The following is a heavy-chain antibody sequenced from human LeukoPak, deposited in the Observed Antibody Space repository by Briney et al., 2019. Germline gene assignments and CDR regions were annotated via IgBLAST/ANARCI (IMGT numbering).Heavy chain of an antibody. CDR1: GFTFSSYS. CDR3: ARVHSSSSGALDY. V-gene: IGHV3-21*01. D-gene: IGHD3-10*01. J-gene: IGHJ4*02. Sequence: GGSLRLSCAASGFTFSSYSMNWVRQAPGKGLEWVSSISSSSSYIYYADSVKGRFTISRDNAKNSLYLQMNSLRAEDTAVYYCARVHSSSSGALDYWGRGTLVTVSS. CDR2: ISSSSSYI.